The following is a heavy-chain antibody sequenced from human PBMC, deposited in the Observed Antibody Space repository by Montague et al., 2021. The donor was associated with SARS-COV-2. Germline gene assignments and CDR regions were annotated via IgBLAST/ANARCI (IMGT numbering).Heavy chain of an antibody. CDR2: VLYNKGT. V-gene: IGHV4-59*02. D-gene: IGHD2-2*01. CDR3: ALPTAGARFDP. Sequence: SETLSLTCTVSGVSVTDYYWSWIRQPPGKGLEWVGDVLYNKGTNSNPSLKSRVAISVDTSKNHFSLKLSSVTAADTGVYYCALPTAGARFDPWGQGTLVTVSS. J-gene: IGHJ5*02. CDR1: GVSVTDYY.